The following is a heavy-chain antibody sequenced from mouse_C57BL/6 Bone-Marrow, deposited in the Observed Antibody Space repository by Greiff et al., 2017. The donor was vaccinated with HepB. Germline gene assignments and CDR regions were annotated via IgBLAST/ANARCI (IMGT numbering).Heavy chain of an antibody. CDR2: IYPGSGNT. D-gene: IGHD2-4*01. J-gene: IGHJ4*01. V-gene: IGHV1-76*01. Sequence: QVQLKESGAELVRPGASVKLSCKASGYTFTDYYINWVKQRPGQGLEWIARIYPGSGNTYYNEKFKGKATLTAEKSSSTAYMQLSSLTSEDSAVYFCARDDYGVGMDYWGQGTSVTVAS. CDR1: GYTFTDYY. CDR3: ARDDYGVGMDY.